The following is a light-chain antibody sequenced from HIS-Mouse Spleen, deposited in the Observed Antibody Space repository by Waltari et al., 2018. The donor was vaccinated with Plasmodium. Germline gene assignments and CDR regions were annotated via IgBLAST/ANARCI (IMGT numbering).Light chain of an antibody. CDR2: EDS. V-gene: IGLV3-10*01. CDR3: YSTDSSGNHRV. Sequence: SYELTQPPSVSVTPGQTARITSPGDALPKKYPYWYQQNSGQAPVLVIYEDSKRPPGIPERFSGSSSGTMATLTISGAQVEDEADYYCYSTDSSGNHRVFGGGTKLTVL. CDR1: ALPKKY. J-gene: IGLJ3*02.